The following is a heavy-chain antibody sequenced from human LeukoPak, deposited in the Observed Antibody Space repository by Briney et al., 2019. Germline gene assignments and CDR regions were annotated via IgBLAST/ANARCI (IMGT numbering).Heavy chain of an antibody. V-gene: IGHV4-59*01. D-gene: IGHD6-19*01. CDR3: ARGSHGHSSGWYRGFDFDY. CDR2: IYYSGST. J-gene: IGHJ4*02. CDR1: GGSISSYY. Sequence: PSETLSLTCTVSGGSISSYYWSWIRQPPGKGLEWIGYIYYSGSTNYNPSLKSRVTISVDTSKNQFSLKLSSVTAADTAVYYRARGSHGHSSGWYRGFDFDYWGQGTLVTVSS.